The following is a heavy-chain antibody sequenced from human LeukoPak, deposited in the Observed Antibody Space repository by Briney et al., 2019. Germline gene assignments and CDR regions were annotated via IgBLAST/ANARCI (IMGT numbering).Heavy chain of an antibody. J-gene: IGHJ6*03. V-gene: IGHV3-30*01. D-gene: IGHD6-6*01. CDR2: ISYDGSNK. CDR1: GFTFSSYA. CDR3: ARRFRSSIAARGGSPSGMYYYYYYMDV. Sequence: PGGSLRLSCAASGFTFSSYAMHWVRQAPGKGLEWVAVISYDGSNKYYADSVKGRFTISRDNSKNTLYLQMNSLRAEDTAVYYCARRFRSSIAARGGSPSGMYYYYYYMDVWGKGTTVTVSS.